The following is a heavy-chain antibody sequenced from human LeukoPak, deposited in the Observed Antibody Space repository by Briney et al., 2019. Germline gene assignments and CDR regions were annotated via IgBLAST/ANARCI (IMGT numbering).Heavy chain of an antibody. J-gene: IGHJ4*02. CDR1: GDSITSNSHY. V-gene: IGHV4-39*07. CDR3: ARAVTAYYFDY. Sequence: SETLSLTCSVSGDSITSNSHYWGWIRQPPGKGLEWIGSIYYTGNTYYNPSLKSRVTISLDTSKNQFFLKLTSVTAADTAVYYCARAVTAYYFDYWGQGTLVTVSS. CDR2: IYYTGNT. D-gene: IGHD2-21*02.